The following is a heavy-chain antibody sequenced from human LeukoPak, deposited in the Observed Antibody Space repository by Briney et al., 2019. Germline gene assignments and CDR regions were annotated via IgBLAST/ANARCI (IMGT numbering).Heavy chain of an antibody. V-gene: IGHV3-9*01. Sequence: PGRSLRLSCAASGFTFDDYAMHWVRQAPGKGLEWVSGISWNSGSIGYADSVKGRFTISRDNAKNSLYLQMNRLRAEDAALYYCAKEWPPWGQGTLVAVSS. CDR3: AKEWPP. CDR2: ISWNSGSI. J-gene: IGHJ5*02. CDR1: GFTFDDYA.